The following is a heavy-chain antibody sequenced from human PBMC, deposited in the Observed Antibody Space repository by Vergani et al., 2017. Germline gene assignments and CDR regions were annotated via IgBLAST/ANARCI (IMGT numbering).Heavy chain of an antibody. J-gene: IGHJ2*01. Sequence: EVQLVESGGGLVKPGGSLRLSCAASGFTFSSYSMNWVRQAPGKGLEWVSSISSSSSYIYYADSVKGRFTISRDNAKNSLYLQMNSLRAEDTAVYYCASSAGLHRLYCYFDLWGRGTLVTVSS. CDR1: GFTFSSYS. V-gene: IGHV3-21*01. D-gene: IGHD6-13*01. CDR2: ISSSSSYI. CDR3: ASSAGLHRLYCYFDL.